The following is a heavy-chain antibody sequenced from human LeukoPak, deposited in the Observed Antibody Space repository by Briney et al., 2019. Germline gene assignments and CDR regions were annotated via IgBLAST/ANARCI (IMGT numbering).Heavy chain of an antibody. V-gene: IGHV3-66*02. D-gene: IGHD3-16*01. CDR1: GFAVSNNY. Sequence: GGSLRLSCAASGFAVSNNYMSWVRQAPGKGLEWVSVIYSGDNTYYVESVKGRFTISRDNSKNTLFLQMNRLRAEDTAVYYCAGRRVLDASFDYWGQGTLVTVSS. J-gene: IGHJ4*02. CDR3: AGRRVLDASFDY. CDR2: IYSGDNT.